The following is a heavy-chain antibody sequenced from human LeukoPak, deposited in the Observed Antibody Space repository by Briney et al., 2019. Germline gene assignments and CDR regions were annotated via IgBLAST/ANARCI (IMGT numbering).Heavy chain of an antibody. CDR2: IYYSGST. Sequence: PSETLSLTCTVSGGSISSYYWSWIRQPPGKGLEWIGYIYYSGSTNYNPSLKSRVTISVDTSKNQFSLKLSSVTAADTAVCYCARLEFMVRGRGAFDIWGQGTMVTVSS. CDR1: GGSISSYY. CDR3: ARLEFMVRGRGAFDI. D-gene: IGHD3-10*01. J-gene: IGHJ3*02. V-gene: IGHV4-59*01.